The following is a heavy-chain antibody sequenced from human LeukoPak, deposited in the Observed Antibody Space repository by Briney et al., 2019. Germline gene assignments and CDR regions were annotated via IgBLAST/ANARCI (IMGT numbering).Heavy chain of an antibody. J-gene: IGHJ5*02. CDR2: TYYRSKWSS. D-gene: IGHD2-2*01. Sequence: PSQTLSLTCAISGDSVSSKSAAWNWIRQSPSRGLEWLGRTYYRSKWSSGYAESVKSRLTISPDTSKNQFSLQLRSVTPDDTAVYYCARRLTQYDCFDPWGQGILVTVSS. V-gene: IGHV6-1*01. CDR3: ARRLTQYDCFDP. CDR1: GDSVSSKSAA.